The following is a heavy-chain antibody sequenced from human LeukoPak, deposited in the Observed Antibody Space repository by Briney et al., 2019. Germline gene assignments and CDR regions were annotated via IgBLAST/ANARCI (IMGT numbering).Heavy chain of an antibody. J-gene: IGHJ3*02. CDR1: GSTFSASD. D-gene: IGHD1-1*01. Sequence: GGSLRLSCGASGSTFSASDMHWVRQAPGKGLEWVSSISGSDTSTYYADSVKGRFTTSRDNSENTLYLQMNSLRAEDTAVYYCARRQGAAFDIWGQGTMVTVSS. V-gene: IGHV3-23*01. CDR3: ARRQGAAFDI. CDR2: ISGSDTST.